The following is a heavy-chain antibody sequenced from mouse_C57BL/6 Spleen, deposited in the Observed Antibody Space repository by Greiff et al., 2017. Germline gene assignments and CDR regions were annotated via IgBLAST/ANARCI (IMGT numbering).Heavy chain of an antibody. J-gene: IGHJ4*01. V-gene: IGHV1-19*01. CDR2: INPYNGGT. Sequence: EVQLQQSGPVLVKPGASVKMSCKASGYTFTDYYMNWVKQSHGKSLEWIGVINPYNGGTSYNQKFKGKATLTVDKSSSTAYMELNSLTSEDSAVYYCARCVTGTSYYYAMDYWGQGTSVTVSS. CDR3: ARCVTGTSYYYAMDY. CDR1: GYTFTDYY. D-gene: IGHD4-1*01.